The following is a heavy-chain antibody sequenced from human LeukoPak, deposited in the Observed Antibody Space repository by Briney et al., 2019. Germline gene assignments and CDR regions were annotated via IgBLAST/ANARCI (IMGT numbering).Heavy chain of an antibody. V-gene: IGHV3-23*01. Sequence: PGGSLRLSCAASGFAFSSYAMSWVRQAPGKGLEWVSAISGSGGSTYYADSVKGRFTISRDNSKNTLYLQMNSLRAEDTAVYYCAKVLFMTTGPPFDYWGQGTLVTVSS. D-gene: IGHD4-17*01. CDR1: GFAFSSYA. CDR3: AKVLFMTTGPPFDY. CDR2: ISGSGGST. J-gene: IGHJ4*02.